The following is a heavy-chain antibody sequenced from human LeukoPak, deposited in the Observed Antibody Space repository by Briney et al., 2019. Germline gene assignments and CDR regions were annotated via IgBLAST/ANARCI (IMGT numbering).Heavy chain of an antibody. D-gene: IGHD3-3*01. J-gene: IGHJ5*02. V-gene: IGHV3-11*04. CDR1: GFTFSDYY. CDR2: IRSSGSTI. CDR3: ARVYSTIFGVVRNWFDP. Sequence: SGGSLRLSCAASGFTFSDYYMSWIRQAPGKGLEWVSYIRSSGSTIYYADSVKGRFTISRDNAKNSLYLQMNSLRAEDTAVYYCARVYSTIFGVVRNWFDPWGQGTLVTVSS.